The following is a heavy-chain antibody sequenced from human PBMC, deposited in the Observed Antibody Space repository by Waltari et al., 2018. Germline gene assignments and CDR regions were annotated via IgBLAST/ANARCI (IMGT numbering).Heavy chain of an antibody. J-gene: IGHJ4*02. CDR3: ARSEETWDRRPQDDFDY. D-gene: IGHD1-26*01. Sequence: QVQLQESGPGLVKPSETLSLTCTVSGGSISSYYWSWIRQPPGKGLEWIGYIYYSGSTNYNPSLKSRVTISVDTSKNQFSLKLSSLRSEDTAVYYCARSEETWDRRPQDDFDYWGQGTLVTVSS. CDR2: IYYSGST. V-gene: IGHV4-59*01. CDR1: GGSISSYY.